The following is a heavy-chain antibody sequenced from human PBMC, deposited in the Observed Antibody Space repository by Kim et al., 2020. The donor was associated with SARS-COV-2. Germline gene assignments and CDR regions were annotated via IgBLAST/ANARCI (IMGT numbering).Heavy chain of an antibody. V-gene: IGHV4-30-2*01. CDR1: GGSISSGGYS. CDR2: IYHSGST. Sequence: SETLSLTCAVSGGSISSGGYSWSWIRQPPGKGLEWIGYIYHSGSTYYNPSLKSRVTISVDRSKNQFSLKLSSVTAADTAVYYCARDSSTVTNAFDIWGQGTMVTVSS. J-gene: IGHJ3*02. CDR3: ARDSSTVTNAFDI. D-gene: IGHD4-17*01.